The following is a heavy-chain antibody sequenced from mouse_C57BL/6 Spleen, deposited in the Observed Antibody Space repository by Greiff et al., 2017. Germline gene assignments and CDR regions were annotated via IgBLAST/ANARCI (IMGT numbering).Heavy chain of an antibody. D-gene: IGHD2-12*01. Sequence: QVQLQQPGAELVKPGASVKLSCTASGYTFTSYWMQWVKQRPGQGLEWIGEIDPSDSDTKYNQKFKGKATVTVDTSSSTAYMQLSRLTSEDSAVYYGARSRLYEGWFAYWGQGTLVTVSA. CDR2: IDPSDSDT. V-gene: IGHV1-50*01. CDR3: ARSRLYEGWFAY. J-gene: IGHJ3*01. CDR1: GYTFTSYW.